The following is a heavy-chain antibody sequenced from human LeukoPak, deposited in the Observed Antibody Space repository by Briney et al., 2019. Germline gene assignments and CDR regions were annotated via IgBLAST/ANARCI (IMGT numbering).Heavy chain of an antibody. Sequence: PGGSLRLSCAAPGFTFSSFSMNWVRQAPGKGLEWVSSISSSSSYIYYADSVKGRFTISRDNAKNSLYLQMNSLRAEDTAMYYCARRAGAYSHPYDYWGQGTLVTVSS. D-gene: IGHD4/OR15-4a*01. CDR2: ISSSSSYI. CDR1: GFTFSSFS. CDR3: ARRAGAYSHPYDY. J-gene: IGHJ4*02. V-gene: IGHV3-21*01.